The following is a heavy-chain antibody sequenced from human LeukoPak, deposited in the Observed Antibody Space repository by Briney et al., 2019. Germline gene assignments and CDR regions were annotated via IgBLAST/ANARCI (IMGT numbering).Heavy chain of an antibody. Sequence: PSETLSLTCTVSGGSISSYYWSWIRQPPGKGLEWIGYIYYSGSTNYNPSLKSRVTISVDTSKNQFSLKLSSVIAADTAVYYCARDRHYDSSGYYYGVAPRGFDYWGQGTLVTVSS. CDR2: IYYSGST. CDR3: ARDRHYDSSGYYYGVAPRGFDY. D-gene: IGHD3-22*01. CDR1: GGSISSYY. J-gene: IGHJ4*02. V-gene: IGHV4-59*01.